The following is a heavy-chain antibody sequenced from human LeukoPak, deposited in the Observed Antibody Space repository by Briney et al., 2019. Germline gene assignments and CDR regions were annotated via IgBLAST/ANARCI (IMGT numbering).Heavy chain of an antibody. V-gene: IGHV3-21*01. J-gene: IGHJ4*02. CDR3: ARHEGDGYNYGGYFDY. Sequence: GGSLRLSCAASGFTFSRYAMNWVRQAPGKGLEWVSSISTTSSSSYIHYADSMKGRFTISRDNAKSSLYLQMNSLRAEDTAVYYCARHEGDGYNYGGYFDYWGQGTLVTVSS. D-gene: IGHD5-24*01. CDR2: ISTTSSSSYI. CDR1: GFTFSRYA.